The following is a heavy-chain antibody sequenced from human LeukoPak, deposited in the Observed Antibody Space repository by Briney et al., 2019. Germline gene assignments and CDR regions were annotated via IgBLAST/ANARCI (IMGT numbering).Heavy chain of an antibody. D-gene: IGHD5-18*01. Sequence: GGSLRLSCAASGFTFSSYWMHWVRQAPGKGLVWVSRINSDGSSTSYADSVTGRFTISRDNAKNTLYLQMNSLRAEDTAVYYCARSPLQLWDAFDIWGQGTMVPVSS. J-gene: IGHJ3*02. CDR3: ARSPLQLWDAFDI. CDR2: INSDGSST. CDR1: GFTFSSYW. V-gene: IGHV3-74*01.